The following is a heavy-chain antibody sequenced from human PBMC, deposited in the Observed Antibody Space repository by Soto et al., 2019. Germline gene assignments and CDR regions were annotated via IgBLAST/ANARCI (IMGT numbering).Heavy chain of an antibody. D-gene: IGHD2-15*01. Sequence: ASVKVSCKASGYTFTSYYMHWVRQAPGQGLEWMGIINPSGGSTSYAHKFQDRVTMTTDTSTSTAYMELRSLRSDDTAVYYCAREYCSGGSCYGGDYWGQGTLVTVSS. CDR1: GYTFTSYY. J-gene: IGHJ4*02. CDR2: INPSGGST. V-gene: IGHV1-46*01. CDR3: AREYCSGGSCYGGDY.